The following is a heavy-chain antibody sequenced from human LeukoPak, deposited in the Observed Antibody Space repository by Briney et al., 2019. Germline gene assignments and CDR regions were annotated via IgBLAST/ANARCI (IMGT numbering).Heavy chain of an antibody. J-gene: IGHJ6*02. Sequence: PGGSLRLSCAASGFTFSSYAMSWVRQAPGKGLEWVSAISGSGGSTYYADSVKGRFTISRDNSKNTLYLQMNSLRAEDTAVYYCAREDIVVVPAAILVYYYYGMDVWGQGTTVIVSS. V-gene: IGHV3-23*01. CDR2: ISGSGGST. CDR3: AREDIVVVPAAILVYYYYGMDV. CDR1: GFTFSSYA. D-gene: IGHD2-2*02.